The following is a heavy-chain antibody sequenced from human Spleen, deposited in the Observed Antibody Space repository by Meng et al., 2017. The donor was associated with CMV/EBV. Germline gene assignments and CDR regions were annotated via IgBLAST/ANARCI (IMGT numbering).Heavy chain of an antibody. V-gene: IGHV1-2*02. J-gene: IGHJ4*02. CDR1: GYSFIDYY. D-gene: IGHD6-19*01. CDR3: ASQADYGSGWYSVSY. CDR2: LNPNSGGT. Sequence: ASVKVSCKASGYSFIDYYMHWVRQAPGQGLEWMGWLNPNSGGTNYAQKFQGRVTMTRDTSISTAYMELSGLKSDDTAVYYCASQADYGSGWYSVSYWGQGTLVTVSS.